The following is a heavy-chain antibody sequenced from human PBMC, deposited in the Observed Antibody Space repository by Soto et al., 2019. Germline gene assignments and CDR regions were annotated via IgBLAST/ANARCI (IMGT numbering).Heavy chain of an antibody. V-gene: IGHV4-34*01. J-gene: IGHJ6*02. CDR3: ARGGLGVVVPAAVYYYGMDV. CDR2: INHSGST. Sequence: QVQLQQWGAGLLKPSETLSLTCAVYGGSFSGYYWSWIRQPPGKGLEWIGEINHSGSTNYNPSLTSRVTISVDTDKNQFSLKLSSVTAADTAVYYCARGGLGVVVPAAVYYYGMDVWGQGTTVTVSS. D-gene: IGHD2-2*01. CDR1: GGSFSGYY.